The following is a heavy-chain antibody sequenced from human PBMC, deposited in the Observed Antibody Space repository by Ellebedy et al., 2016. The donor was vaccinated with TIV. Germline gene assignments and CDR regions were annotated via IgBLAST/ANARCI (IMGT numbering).Heavy chain of an antibody. D-gene: IGHD4-17*01. J-gene: IGHJ5*02. CDR1: GFSFRNYW. CDR2: ISQDGSEK. Sequence: GESLKISCAASGFSFRNYWMGWVRQAPGKGLEWVANISQDGSEKYYVDSVKGRFTISRDNAKNSLYLQLNSLRVEDTAVYYCARRGSYGDYAVQVNNWFDRWGQGTLVTV. CDR3: ARRGSYGDYAVQVNNWFDR. V-gene: IGHV3-7*01.